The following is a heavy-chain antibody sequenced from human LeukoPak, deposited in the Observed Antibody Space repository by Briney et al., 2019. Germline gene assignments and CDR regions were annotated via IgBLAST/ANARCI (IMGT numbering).Heavy chain of an antibody. CDR3: ARDSGSYWGGYYFDY. V-gene: IGHV3-7*03. Sequence: PGGSLRLSCAASGFTFSSYWMSWVRQAPGKGLEWAANMNEGGSEKYYVDSVKGRFTISRDNAKNSLYLQMNSLRAEDTAVYYCARDSGSYWGGYYFDYWGQGTLVTVSS. J-gene: IGHJ4*02. D-gene: IGHD1-26*01. CDR1: GFTFSSYW. CDR2: MNEGGSEK.